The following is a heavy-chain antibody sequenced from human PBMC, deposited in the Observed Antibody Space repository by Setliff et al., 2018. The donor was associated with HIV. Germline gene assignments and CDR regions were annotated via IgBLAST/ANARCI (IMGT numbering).Heavy chain of an antibody. CDR1: GGTFSSYA. CDR3: AREMNYDYVWGSYSGY. V-gene: IGHV1-69*06. Sequence: SVKVSCKASGGTFSSYAISWVRQAPGQGLEWMGRIIPIFGTANYAQKFQGRVTITADKSTSTAYMELSSLRSEDTAVYYCAREMNYDYVWGSYSGYRGQGTLVTVSS. CDR2: IIPIFGTA. D-gene: IGHD3-16*01. J-gene: IGHJ4*02.